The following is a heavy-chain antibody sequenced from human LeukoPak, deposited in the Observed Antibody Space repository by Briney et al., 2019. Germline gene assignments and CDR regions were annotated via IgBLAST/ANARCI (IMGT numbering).Heavy chain of an antibody. CDR1: GFTFDDYA. Sequence: GGSLRLSCAASGFTFDDYAMHWVRQAPGKGLEWVSGISWNSGSIGCADSVKGRFTISRDNAKNSLYLQMNSLRAEDTALYYCAKETPLEYSSSLGAFDIWGQGTMVTVSS. V-gene: IGHV3-9*01. D-gene: IGHD6-6*01. CDR2: ISWNSGSI. CDR3: AKETPLEYSSSLGAFDI. J-gene: IGHJ3*02.